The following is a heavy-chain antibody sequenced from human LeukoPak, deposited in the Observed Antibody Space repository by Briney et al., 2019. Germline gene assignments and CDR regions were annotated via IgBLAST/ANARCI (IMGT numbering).Heavy chain of an antibody. CDR3: ARDQYDTWSRRGNFDS. CDR1: GFTFSSYA. Sequence: PGGSLRLSCAASGFTFSSYAMNWVRQAPGKGLEWVSGISGNTENTYYADSVKGRFTISRGNPKNTVYLQMNSLRAEDTAVFYCARDQYDTWSRRGNFDSWGQGTLVIVSS. J-gene: IGHJ4*02. CDR2: ISGNTENT. V-gene: IGHV3-23*01. D-gene: IGHD3-3*01.